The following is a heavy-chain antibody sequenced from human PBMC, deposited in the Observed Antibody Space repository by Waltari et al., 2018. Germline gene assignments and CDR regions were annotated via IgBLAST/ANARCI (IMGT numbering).Heavy chain of an antibody. CDR2: IYYSGST. V-gene: IGHV4-39*07. Sequence: QLQLQESGPGLVKPSETLSLTCTVSGGSISSSSYYWGWIRQPPGKGLEWIGSIYYSGSTYYNPSLKSRVTISVDTSKNQFSLKLSSVTAADTATYYCARSLAAGGIDYWGQGTLVTVSS. CDR1: GGSISSSSYY. J-gene: IGHJ4*02. D-gene: IGHD1-26*01. CDR3: ARSLAAGGIDY.